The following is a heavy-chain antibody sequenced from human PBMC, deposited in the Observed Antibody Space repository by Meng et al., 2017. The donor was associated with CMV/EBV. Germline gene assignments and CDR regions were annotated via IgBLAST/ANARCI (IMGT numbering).Heavy chain of an antibody. V-gene: IGHV3-30*02. CDR3: AKEYYYGSGSDAIYHYGMDV. D-gene: IGHD3-10*01. J-gene: IGHJ6*02. CDR1: GFTFSSYG. CDR2: IRYDGSNK. Sequence: GESLKISCAASGFTFSSYGMHWVRQAPGKGLEWVAFIRYDGSNKYYADSVKGRFTISRDNSKNTLYLQMNSLRAEDTAVYYCAKEYYYGSGSDAIYHYGMDVWGQGTTVTVSS.